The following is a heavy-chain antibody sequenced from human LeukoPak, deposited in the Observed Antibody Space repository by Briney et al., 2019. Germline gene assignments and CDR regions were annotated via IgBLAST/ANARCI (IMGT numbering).Heavy chain of an antibody. D-gene: IGHD3-10*01. J-gene: IGHJ5*02. CDR3: ARVVTMVRGVRGWFDP. CDR2: IYSGGSK. Sequence: GGSLRLSCAASGFIVSNNYMSWVRQPPGKGLEWVSVIYSGGSKYYADSVKVRFTISRDNSKNTVYLQMDDLRPEDTAVYYCARVVTMVRGVRGWFDPWGQGTLVTVSS. V-gene: IGHV3-53*03. CDR1: GFIVSNNY.